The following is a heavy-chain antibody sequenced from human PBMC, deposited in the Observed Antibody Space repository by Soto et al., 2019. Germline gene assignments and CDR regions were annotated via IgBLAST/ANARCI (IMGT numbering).Heavy chain of an antibody. Sequence: GGSLRLSCAASGFTFGASALQWVRQASGKGLEWLGRIGSRGETYATTYAASVKGRFTISRDDSKKTAYLQMNSLESEDTAVYYCARLRLTGYFDYWGQGTLVTVSS. CDR3: ARLRLTGYFDY. CDR2: IGSRGETYAT. CDR1: GFTFGASA. V-gene: IGHV3-73*01. J-gene: IGHJ4*02.